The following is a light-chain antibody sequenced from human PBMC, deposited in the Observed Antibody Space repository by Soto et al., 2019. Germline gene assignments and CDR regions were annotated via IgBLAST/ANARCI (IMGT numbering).Light chain of an antibody. V-gene: IGKV3-20*01. CDR3: QQYGSSPWT. CDR2: GAS. Sequence: EIVLTQSPGTLSLSPGERATLSCRASQSVSSSYLAWYQQKPGQAPRLLIYGASSRATGIPDRFSGSGSGTDFTLTISRLESEDFAVYYCQQYGSSPWTFGQRTKVDIK. CDR1: QSVSSSY. J-gene: IGKJ1*01.